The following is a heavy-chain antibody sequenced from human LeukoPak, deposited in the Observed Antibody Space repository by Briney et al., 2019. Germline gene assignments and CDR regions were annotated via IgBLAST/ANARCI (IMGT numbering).Heavy chain of an antibody. J-gene: IGHJ4*02. V-gene: IGHV1-69*06. CDR1: GGTFNSYA. CDR2: IIPIFGTT. D-gene: IGHD3-10*01. CDR3: ARELDGSGSYYNGPFDY. Sequence: SVKVSCKSAGGTFNSYAISWVRQAPGQGLEWMGGIIPIFGTTNYAQEVQGRVRITADKSTSTAYMELSRLRSEDTAVYYCARELDGSGSYYNGPFDYWGQGTLVTVSS.